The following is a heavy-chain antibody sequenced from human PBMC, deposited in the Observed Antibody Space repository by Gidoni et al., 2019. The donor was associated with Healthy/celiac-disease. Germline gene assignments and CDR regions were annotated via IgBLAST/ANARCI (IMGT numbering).Heavy chain of an antibody. Sequence: QVQLQQWGAGLLKPSETLSLTCAVYGGSFSGYNWSWIRQPPGKGLEWIGEINHSGSTNYNPSLKSRVTISVDTSKNQFSLKLSSVTAADTAVYYCASGRFLGNWFDPWGQGTLVTVSS. D-gene: IGHD3-3*01. CDR2: INHSGST. J-gene: IGHJ5*02. CDR1: GGSFSGYN. CDR3: ASGRFLGNWFDP. V-gene: IGHV4-34*01.